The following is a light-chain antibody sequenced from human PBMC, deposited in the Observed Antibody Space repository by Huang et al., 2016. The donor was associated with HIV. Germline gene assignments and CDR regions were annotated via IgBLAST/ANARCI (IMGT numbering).Light chain of an antibody. CDR3: QQYYSAPLT. Sequence: DIVMTQSPDSLAVSLGERATINCKSSQSVLYSFNNENYLSWYQQKPVQPPKLLIYWASTRESGVPDRFSGSGSGTDFSLTISSLQTEDVAVYYCQQYYSAPLTFGGGTKVEIK. CDR1: QSVLYSFNNENY. V-gene: IGKV4-1*01. J-gene: IGKJ4*01. CDR2: WAS.